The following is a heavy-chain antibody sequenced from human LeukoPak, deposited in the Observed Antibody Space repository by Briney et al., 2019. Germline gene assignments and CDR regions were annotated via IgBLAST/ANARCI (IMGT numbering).Heavy chain of an antibody. J-gene: IGHJ6*02. V-gene: IGHV1-8*01. CDR1: VYTFTSYD. CDR3: ARRNFWSGYSVYYYYGMDV. Sequence: RASVKVSCKASVYTFTSYDINWVRQATGQGLEWMGWMNPNSGNTGYAQKFQGRVTMTRNTSISTAYMELSSLRSEDTAVYYCARRNFWSGYSVYYYYGMDVWGQGTTVTVSS. CDR2: MNPNSGNT. D-gene: IGHD3-3*01.